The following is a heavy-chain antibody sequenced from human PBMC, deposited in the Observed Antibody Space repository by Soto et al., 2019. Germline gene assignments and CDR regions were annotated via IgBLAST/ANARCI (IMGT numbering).Heavy chain of an antibody. Sequence: QVQLVQSGAEVRKPGASVKVSCKASGYTFTSYGISWVRQAPGQGLEWMGWISAYNGNTNYAQKLQDRVTMTTDTSTTTAYMELRSLRSDDTAVYYCATFYVKSYYYGMDVWGQGTTVTVSS. D-gene: IGHD3-16*01. CDR1: GYTFTSYG. CDR2: ISAYNGNT. CDR3: ATFYVKSYYYGMDV. J-gene: IGHJ6*02. V-gene: IGHV1-18*01.